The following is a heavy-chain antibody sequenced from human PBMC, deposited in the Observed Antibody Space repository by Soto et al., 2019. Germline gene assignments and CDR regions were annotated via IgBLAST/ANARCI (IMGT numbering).Heavy chain of an antibody. CDR2: IDTAGCES. V-gene: IGHV5-51*01. CDR3: AGRASGEVIYNGFDI. J-gene: IGHJ3*02. CDR1: GYKFTTFW. D-gene: IGHD3-16*01. Sequence: GESLKISCKGSGYKFTTFWIGWVLQIAGRGLEWMGIIDTAGCESKYSPSNQGQVTSSADKSISTAYLQRSSRKASETVMYYCAGRASGEVIYNGFDIWGQVTMVSVSS.